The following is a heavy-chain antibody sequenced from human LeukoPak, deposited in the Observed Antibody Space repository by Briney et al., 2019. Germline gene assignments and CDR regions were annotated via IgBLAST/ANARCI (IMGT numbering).Heavy chain of an antibody. D-gene: IGHD6-6*01. CDR1: GGSIISATYH. V-gene: IGHV4-39*02. CDR2: VHYSGTT. CDR3: AREISSSVEF. J-gene: IGHJ4*02. Sequence: SETLPLTCTVSGGSIISATYHWGWIRQPPGKGLEWIGSVHYSGTTYYNPSLKSRLTISVDTFRNQFSLELDSVTAADTAVYHCAREISSSVEFWGQGSLVTVSS.